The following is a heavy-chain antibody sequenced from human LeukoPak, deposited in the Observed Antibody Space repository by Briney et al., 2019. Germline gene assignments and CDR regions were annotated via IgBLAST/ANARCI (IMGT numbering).Heavy chain of an antibody. D-gene: IGHD4-17*01. CDR1: GFTFSSYA. CDR3: ARDKATVTLFNFDY. J-gene: IGHJ4*02. V-gene: IGHV3-30-3*01. CDR2: ISYDGSNK. Sequence: GRSLRLSCAASGFTFSSYAMHWVRQAPGKGLEWVAVISYDGSNKYYADSVKGRFTTSRDNSKNTLYLQMNSLRAEDTAVYYCARDKATVTLFNFDYWGQGTLVTVSS.